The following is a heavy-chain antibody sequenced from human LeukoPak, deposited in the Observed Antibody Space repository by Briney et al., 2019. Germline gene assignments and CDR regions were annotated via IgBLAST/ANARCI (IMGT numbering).Heavy chain of an antibody. D-gene: IGHD4-23*01. J-gene: IGHJ3*02. V-gene: IGHV3-9*01. CDR1: GFTFDDYA. CDR2: ISWNSGSI. CDR3: AKTLPPWRWPTPANAFDI. Sequence: GRSLRLSCAASGFTFDDYAMHWVRQAPGKGLEWVSGISWNSGSIGYADSVKGRFTISRDNAKNSLYLQMNSLRAEDTALYYCAKTLPPWRWPTPANAFDIWGQGTMVTVSS.